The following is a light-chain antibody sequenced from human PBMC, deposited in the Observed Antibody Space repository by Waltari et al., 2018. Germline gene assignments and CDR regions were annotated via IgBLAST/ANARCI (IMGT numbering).Light chain of an antibody. J-gene: IGKJ1*01. V-gene: IGKV3-20*01. CDR2: GAS. CDR3: QQYGSSPTT. CDR1: HGVSSRY. Sequence: ILLTHSPAPLSLSPGESAPLTCRARHGVSSRYLPRYQRKPGQAPRLLIYGASSRATGIPDRFSGSGSGTDFTLTISRLEPEDFAVYYCQQYGSSPTTFGQGTKVEIK.